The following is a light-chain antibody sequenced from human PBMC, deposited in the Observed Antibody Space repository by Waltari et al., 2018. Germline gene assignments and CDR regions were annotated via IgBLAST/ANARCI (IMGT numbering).Light chain of an antibody. V-gene: IGKV1-39*01. Sequence: DIQMTQSPSSLSASVGDRVTITCRASQSVRNFLTWYQQEPGKAPKLLIDATSSLQTGGPSRFSGSGSGTDFTLSISSLQPEDFAIYFCQQGYMTPRTFGQGTKVEIK. CDR1: QSVRNF. CDR2: ATS. CDR3: QQGYMTPRT. J-gene: IGKJ1*01.